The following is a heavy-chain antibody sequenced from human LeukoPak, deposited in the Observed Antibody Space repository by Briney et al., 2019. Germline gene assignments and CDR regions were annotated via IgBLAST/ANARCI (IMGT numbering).Heavy chain of an antibody. CDR3: ARASNWNDVY. Sequence: GGSLRLSCAASGFTFSSYPMHWVRQAPGKGLEYVSGISSNGVSTYYGNSVKGRFTISRDNSKNTLYLQMNSLRAEDTAVYYCARASNWNDVYWGQGTLVTVSS. CDR2: ISSNGVST. J-gene: IGHJ4*02. D-gene: IGHD1-1*01. CDR1: GFTFSSYP. V-gene: IGHV3-64*01.